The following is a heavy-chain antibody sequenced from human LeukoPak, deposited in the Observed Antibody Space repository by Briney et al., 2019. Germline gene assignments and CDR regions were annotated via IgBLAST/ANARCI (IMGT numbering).Heavy chain of an antibody. CDR3: ARAGYYGDYHFDY. V-gene: IGHV4-59*01. CDR1: GGSISSYY. CDR2: IYYSGST. J-gene: IGHJ4*02. Sequence: SETLSLTCTVSGGSISSYYWSWIRQPPGKGLEWIGYIYYSGSTNYNPSLKSRVTISVDTSKNQFPLKLSSVTAADTAVYYCARAGYYGDYHFDYWGQGTLVTVSS. D-gene: IGHD4-17*01.